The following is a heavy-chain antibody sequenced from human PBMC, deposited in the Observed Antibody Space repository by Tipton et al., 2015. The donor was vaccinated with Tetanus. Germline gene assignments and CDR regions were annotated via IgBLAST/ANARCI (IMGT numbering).Heavy chain of an antibody. Sequence: LRLSCTVSGASITDKKYYWGWIRQAPGEGLEWIASIYFEGSTYYSPSLKSRLTIDVDTSQNLFSLRLTSVTAADTAIYYCARHLYGYWFDPWGQGTLITVSS. CDR2: IYFEGST. CDR1: GASITDKKYY. J-gene: IGHJ5*02. CDR3: ARHLYGYWFDP. D-gene: IGHD2/OR15-2a*01. V-gene: IGHV4-39*02.